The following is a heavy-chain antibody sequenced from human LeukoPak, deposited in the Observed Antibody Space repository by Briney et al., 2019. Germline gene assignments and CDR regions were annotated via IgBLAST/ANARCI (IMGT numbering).Heavy chain of an antibody. CDR2: IRRSGNA. D-gene: IGHD4-17*01. V-gene: IGHV4-34*01. CDR1: GGSLSGYY. J-gene: IGHJ4*02. CDR3: ARRPMPTTMTSPFDY. Sequence: KTSETLSLTCAVDGGSLSGYYWSWMRQTPGKGLEWIGEIRRSGNANYNPSLKSRVTLSIDTSKNHFSLNLTSVTAADTAMYYCARRPMPTTMTSPFDYWGPGAQVTVSS.